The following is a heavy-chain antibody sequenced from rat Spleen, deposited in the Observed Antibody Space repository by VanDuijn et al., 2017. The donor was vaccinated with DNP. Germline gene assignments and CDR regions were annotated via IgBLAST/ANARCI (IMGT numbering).Heavy chain of an antibody. D-gene: IGHD1-11*01. V-gene: IGHV5S10*01. CDR2: IIYDGSRT. Sequence: EVFLVESGGDLVQPGRSLKLSCAASGFTFSDYNMAWLRQAPKKGLEWVATIIYDGSRTYYRNSVKGRFTISRDNAKSTLYLQMDSLRSGDTATYYCATQFSRLRRVFPPFDYWGHGVMVTVSS. CDR1: GFTFSDYN. J-gene: IGHJ2*01. CDR3: ATQFSRLRRVFPPFDY.